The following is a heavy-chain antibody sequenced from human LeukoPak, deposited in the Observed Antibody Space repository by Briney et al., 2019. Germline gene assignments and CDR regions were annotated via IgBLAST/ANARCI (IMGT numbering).Heavy chain of an antibody. CDR3: ARDRTGTWLSSTSWLY. V-gene: IGHV1-2*06. Sequence: GASVKVSCKASGYTFTSYGISWVRQAPGQGLEWMGRINPNSGGTNYAQKFQGRVTMTRDTSISTAYMELSRLRSDDTAVYYCARDRTGTWLSSTSWLYGGQETLVTVSS. CDR2: INPNSGGT. J-gene: IGHJ4*02. D-gene: IGHD2-2*01. CDR1: GYTFTSYG.